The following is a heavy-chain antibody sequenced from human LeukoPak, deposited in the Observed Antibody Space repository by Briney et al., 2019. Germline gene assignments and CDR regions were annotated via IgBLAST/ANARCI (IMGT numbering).Heavy chain of an antibody. CDR3: ARDSSYSMDV. D-gene: IGHD6-13*01. V-gene: IGHV3-23*01. CDR1: GFTLSSYA. J-gene: IGHJ6*02. CDR2: ISGSGGST. Sequence: PGASLRLSCAASGFTLSSYAMSWVRQAPGKGLEWVSAISGSGGSTYYADSVKGRFTISRDNSKNTVYLQMNSLRAEDTAVYYCARDSSYSMDVWGQGTTVTVSS.